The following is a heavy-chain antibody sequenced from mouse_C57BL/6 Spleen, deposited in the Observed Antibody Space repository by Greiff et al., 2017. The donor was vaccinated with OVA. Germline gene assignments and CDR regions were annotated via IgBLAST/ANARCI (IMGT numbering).Heavy chain of an antibody. D-gene: IGHD2-3*01. CDR2: INPSTGGT. V-gene: IGHV1-42*01. CDR1: GYSFTGYY. CDR3: ARGGYSLIDY. Sequence: EVQLQQSGPELVKPGASVKISCKASGYSFTGYYMNWVKQSPEKSLEWIGEINPSTGGTTYNQKFKAKATLTVDKSSSTAYMQLKSLTSEDSAVYYCARGGYSLIDYWGQGTTLTVSS. J-gene: IGHJ2*01.